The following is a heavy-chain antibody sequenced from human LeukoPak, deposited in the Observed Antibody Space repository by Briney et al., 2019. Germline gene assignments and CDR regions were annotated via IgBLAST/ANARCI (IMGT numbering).Heavy chain of an antibody. Sequence: GASVKVSCKASGYTFTSYGINWVRQAPGQGLEWMGWINPNSGGTNYAQKFQGRVTMTRDTSISTAYMELSRLRSEDTAVYYCAAIRTGGDYWGQGTLVTVSS. CDR1: GYTFTSYG. J-gene: IGHJ4*02. CDR2: INPNSGGT. D-gene: IGHD1-14*01. CDR3: AAIRTGGDY. V-gene: IGHV1-2*02.